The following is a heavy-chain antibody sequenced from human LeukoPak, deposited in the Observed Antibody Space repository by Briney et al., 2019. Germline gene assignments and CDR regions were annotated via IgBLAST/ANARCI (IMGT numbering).Heavy chain of an antibody. CDR3: AIYIVGTL. Sequence: GGSLRLSCAASGFTFDSHSMNWVRQAPGKGLEWVSFISSSSNTIYYADSVKGRFTISRDNAKNSLYLQMNSLRDEDTAVYYCAIYIVGTLWGQGTLVTVSS. J-gene: IGHJ4*02. V-gene: IGHV3-48*02. D-gene: IGHD5-12*01. CDR1: GFTFDSHS. CDR2: ISSSSNTI.